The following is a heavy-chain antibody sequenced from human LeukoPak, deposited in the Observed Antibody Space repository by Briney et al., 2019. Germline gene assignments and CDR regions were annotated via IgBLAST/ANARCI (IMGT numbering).Heavy chain of an antibody. CDR2: MNPNTGDT. Sequence: GSVTVSCKASGFTFTSYDINWVRQASGQGLEWMGWMNPNTGDTGYAQKFQGRVTMTRDISISTAYMELRGLRSEDTAIYYCVRDGEGVAISVNYWFDPWGQGTLVTVSS. CDR1: GFTFTSYD. V-gene: IGHV1-8*01. CDR3: VRDGEGVAISVNYWFDP. J-gene: IGHJ5*02. D-gene: IGHD3-10*01.